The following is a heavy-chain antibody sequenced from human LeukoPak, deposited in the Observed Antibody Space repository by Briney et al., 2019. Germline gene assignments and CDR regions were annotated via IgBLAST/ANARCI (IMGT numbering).Heavy chain of an antibody. D-gene: IGHD3-22*01. CDR2: IYSGGST. CDR3: ARVFGADYYDSSGYSDY. Sequence: GGSLRLSCAASGFTVSSNYMSWVRQAPGKGLEWVSVIYSGGSTYYADSVKGRFTISRDNSKNTLYLQMNSLRAEDTAVYYCARVFGADYYDSSGYSDYWGQGTLVTVSS. CDR1: GFTVSSNY. J-gene: IGHJ4*02. V-gene: IGHV3-53*01.